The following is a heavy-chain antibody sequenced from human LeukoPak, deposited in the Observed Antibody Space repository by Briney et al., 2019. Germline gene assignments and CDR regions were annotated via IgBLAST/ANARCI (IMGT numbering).Heavy chain of an antibody. V-gene: IGHV1-69*05. Sequence: GASVKVSCKASGGTFSSYAISWVRQAPGQGLEWMGRIIPIFGTANYAQKFQGRVTITTDESTSTAYMELSSLRSEDTAVYYCAREAYSYGYLVVYYYMDVWGKGTTVTVSS. CDR3: AREAYSYGYLVVYYYMDV. CDR2: IIPIFGTA. J-gene: IGHJ6*03. D-gene: IGHD5-18*01. CDR1: GGTFSSYA.